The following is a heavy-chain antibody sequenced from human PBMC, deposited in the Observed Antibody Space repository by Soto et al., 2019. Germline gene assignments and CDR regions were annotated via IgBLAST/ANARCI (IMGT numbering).Heavy chain of an antibody. Sequence: QVQLVQSGAEEKKPGASVKVSCKASGYPFSNYAMHWVRQAPGQGLEWMGWSNAGNGTSKYSQKFQGRVTITRDTSANTAYMELDSLRSEDTAVYYCATSTYCSSSTCYQWYGMDVWGQGTTVTVSS. D-gene: IGHD2-2*01. V-gene: IGHV1-3*05. J-gene: IGHJ6*02. CDR1: GYPFSNYA. CDR2: SNAGNGTS. CDR3: ATSTYCSSSTCYQWYGMDV.